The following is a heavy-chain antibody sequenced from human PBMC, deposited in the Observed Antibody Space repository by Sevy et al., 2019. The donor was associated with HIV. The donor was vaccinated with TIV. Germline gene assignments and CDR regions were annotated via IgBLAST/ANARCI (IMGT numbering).Heavy chain of an antibody. J-gene: IGHJ4*02. CDR2: INSDGSKT. CDR1: GFTFSSYW. D-gene: IGHD6-25*01. V-gene: IGHV3-74*01. Sequence: GESLKISCAASGFTFSSYWMHWVRQAPGKGLVWVSHINSDGSKTGYADSVKGRFTISRDNAKNTLYLQMNSLRAEDTAVYCCARDKSATAVDYWGQGTLVTVSS. CDR3: ARDKSATAVDY.